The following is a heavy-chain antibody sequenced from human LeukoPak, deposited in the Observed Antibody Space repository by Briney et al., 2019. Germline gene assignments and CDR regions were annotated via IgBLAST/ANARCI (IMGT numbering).Heavy chain of an antibody. D-gene: IGHD5-12*01. CDR2: ISSRSSTI. CDR3: ARDHIAATTSGIC. V-gene: IGHV3-48*01. J-gene: IGHJ4*02. CDR1: GFTLSSYS. Sequence: GGSLRLSCAASGFTLSSYSMNWVRQAPGKGLEWISFISSRSSTIHYADSVKGRFTISRDNAKNSLYLQMNSLRAEDTAVYYCARDHIAATTSGICWGQGTLVTVSS.